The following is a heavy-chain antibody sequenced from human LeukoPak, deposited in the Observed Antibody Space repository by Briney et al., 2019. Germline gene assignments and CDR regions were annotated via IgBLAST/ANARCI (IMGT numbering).Heavy chain of an antibody. Sequence: SVKVSCKASGGTFSSYAITWVRQAPGQGREWMGRIIPIFGTANYAQKFQGRVTITTDESTSTAYMELSTLRSDDTAVYYGARERPPGDSSNWFLEGYFDIWGQGTLVTVSS. J-gene: IGHJ4*02. CDR2: IIPIFGTA. CDR1: GGTFSSYA. CDR3: ARERPPGDSSNWFLEGYFDI. V-gene: IGHV1-69*05. D-gene: IGHD6-13*01.